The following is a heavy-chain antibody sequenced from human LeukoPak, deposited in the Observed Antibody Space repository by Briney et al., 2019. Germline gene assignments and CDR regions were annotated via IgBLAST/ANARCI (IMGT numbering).Heavy chain of an antibody. CDR2: INPNSGGT. J-gene: IGHJ3*02. V-gene: IGHV1-2*02. CDR3: ASLGGYSSSWYDAFDI. CDR1: GYTFTGYY. Sequence: ASVKVSCKASGYTFTGYYMRWVRQAPGQGLGWMGWINPNSGGTNYAQKFQGRVTMTRDTSISTAYMELSRLRSDDTAVYYCASLGGYSSSWYDAFDIWGQGTMVTVSS. D-gene: IGHD6-13*01.